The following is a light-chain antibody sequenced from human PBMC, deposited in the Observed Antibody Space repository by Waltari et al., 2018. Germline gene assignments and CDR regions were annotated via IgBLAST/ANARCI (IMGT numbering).Light chain of an antibody. V-gene: IGLV7-46*01. Sequence: QAVVTQEPSLTVSPGGTATPTFASSTGAVTSGHYPYWFQAKPGQAPRTLIYDTSNKHSWTPARFSGSLLGGKAALTLSGAQSEDEADYYCLLYYSGPGVFGGGTKLTVL. CDR2: DTS. CDR3: LLYYSGPGV. CDR1: TGAVTSGHY. J-gene: IGLJ3*02.